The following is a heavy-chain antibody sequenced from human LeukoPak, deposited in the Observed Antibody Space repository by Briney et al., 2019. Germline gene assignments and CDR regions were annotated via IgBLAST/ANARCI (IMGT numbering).Heavy chain of an antibody. V-gene: IGHV4-34*01. D-gene: IGHD3-16*01. CDR1: GGSSSGYY. CDR3: AKDVHYDWYFDL. CDR2: INHSGST. Sequence: SETLSLTCAVYGGSSSGYYWSWIRQPPGKGLEWIGEINHSGSTNYNPSLKSRVTISVDTSKNQFSLKLSSVTAADTAVYYCAKDVHYDWYFDLWGRGTLVTVSS. J-gene: IGHJ2*01.